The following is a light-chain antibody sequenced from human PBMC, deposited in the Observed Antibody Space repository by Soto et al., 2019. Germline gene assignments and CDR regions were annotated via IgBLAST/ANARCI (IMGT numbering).Light chain of an antibody. CDR1: QSISSY. CDR3: QQSYSTSCT. Sequence: DIQMTQSPSSLSASVGVRVTIICRASQSISSYLNWYQQKPGKAPKLLIYDASSLQSGVPSRFSGSGSGTDFTLTISSLQPEDFATYYCQQSYSTSCTFGQGTKVEIK. J-gene: IGKJ1*01. CDR2: DAS. V-gene: IGKV1-39*01.